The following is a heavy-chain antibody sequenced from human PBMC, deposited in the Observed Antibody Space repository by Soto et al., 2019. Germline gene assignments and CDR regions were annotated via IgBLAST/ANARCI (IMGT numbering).Heavy chain of an antibody. CDR1: VGSFSGYN. CDR2: INHSGST. V-gene: IGHV4-34*01. CDR3: ARGIGSSPFDP. J-gene: IGHJ5*02. Sequence: PSETLSRTCSVYVGSFSGYNWSWSRQPPGKGLELIGEINHSGSTNYNPSLNSRVTISVDTSNNQFSLKLSSLTAPDTAVYYRARGIGSSPFDPCRQGPLIIVSS. D-gene: IGHD2-15*01.